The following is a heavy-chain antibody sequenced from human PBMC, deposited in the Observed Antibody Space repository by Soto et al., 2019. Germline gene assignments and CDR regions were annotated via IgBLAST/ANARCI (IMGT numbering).Heavy chain of an antibody. CDR1: GGSISSYY. V-gene: IGHV4-59*01. D-gene: IGHD4-17*01. Sequence: SETLSLTCTVSGGSISSYYWSWIRQPPGKGLEWIGYIYYSGSTNYNPSLKSRVTISVDTSKNQFSLKLSSVTAADTAVYYCARTYGDYGGRFDYWGQGTLVTVSS. CDR3: ARTYGDYGGRFDY. CDR2: IYYSGST. J-gene: IGHJ4*02.